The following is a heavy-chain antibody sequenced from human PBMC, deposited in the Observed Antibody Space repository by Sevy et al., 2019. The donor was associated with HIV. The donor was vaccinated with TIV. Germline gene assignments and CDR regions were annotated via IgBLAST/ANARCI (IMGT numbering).Heavy chain of an antibody. D-gene: IGHD5-18*01. CDR1: GFTFSRYA. Sequence: GGSLRLSCAVSGFTFSRYAMHWVRQAPGKGLEWVAVMSYDGSNKYYADSVKGRFTISRDNSRNTLYLQMNSLGAEDTAVYYCARIGMGHSYGTPSWYWGQGTLVTVSS. V-gene: IGHV3-30-3*01. CDR3: ARIGMGHSYGTPSWY. CDR2: MSYDGSNK. J-gene: IGHJ4*02.